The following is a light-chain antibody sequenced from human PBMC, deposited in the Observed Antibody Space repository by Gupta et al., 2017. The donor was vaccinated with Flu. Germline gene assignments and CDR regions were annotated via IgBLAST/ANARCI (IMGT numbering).Light chain of an antibody. V-gene: IGKV3-15*01. CDR3: QLYNDWPPRYT. CDR1: QSVGTN. Sequence: TATLSCRATQSVGTNLAWYQPKPGQAPRLVIYAASARATGFPASFSGSGSGREFTLTISSLHSEDFALYYCQLYNDWPPRYTFGQGTKLEIK. CDR2: AAS. J-gene: IGKJ2*01.